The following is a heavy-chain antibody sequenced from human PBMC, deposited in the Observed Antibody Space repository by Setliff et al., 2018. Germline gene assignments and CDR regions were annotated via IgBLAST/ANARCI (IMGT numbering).Heavy chain of an antibody. CDR2: ISA. CDR3: ARGPPEFVVAPAEGKFDY. CDR1: GYIFSSYG. V-gene: IGHV1-18*01. Sequence: ASVKVSCKASGYIFSSYGINWVRQAPGQGLEWMGWISAYARKFQGRVIMTTDTSTNTAYMELRSLRSDDTAIYYCARGPPEFVVAPAEGKFDYWGQGTLVTVSS. D-gene: IGHD2-15*01. J-gene: IGHJ4*01.